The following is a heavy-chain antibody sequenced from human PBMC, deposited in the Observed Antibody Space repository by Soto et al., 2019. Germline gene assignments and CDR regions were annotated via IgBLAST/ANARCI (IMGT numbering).Heavy chain of an antibody. V-gene: IGHV1-69*02. Sequence: GASVKVSCKASVGTLSSYTISWVRQAPGQGLEWMGRIIPILGIANYAQKFQGRVTITADKSTSTAYMELSSLRSEDTAVYYCARVVRFGELLDDAFDIWGQGTMVTVSS. CDR3: ARVVRFGELLDDAFDI. D-gene: IGHD3-10*01. J-gene: IGHJ3*02. CDR2: IIPILGIA. CDR1: VGTLSSYT.